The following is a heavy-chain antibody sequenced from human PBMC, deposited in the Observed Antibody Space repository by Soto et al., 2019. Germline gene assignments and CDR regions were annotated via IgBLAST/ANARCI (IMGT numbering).Heavy chain of an antibody. CDR2: IYSDGSR. Sequence: EVQLVETGGGLIQPGGSQRLSCAASGFTVSNNYMSWVRQAPGKGLEWISVIYSDGSRDYAASLKGRFTISRDNSDNTLYPKRNSLRGEDTAVSYCAYRPQGGATGTYYGRDVWGQGTTVTVS. CDR1: GFTVSNNY. J-gene: IGHJ6*02. D-gene: IGHD1-1*01. V-gene: IGHV3-53*02. CDR3: AYRPQGGATGTYYGRDV.